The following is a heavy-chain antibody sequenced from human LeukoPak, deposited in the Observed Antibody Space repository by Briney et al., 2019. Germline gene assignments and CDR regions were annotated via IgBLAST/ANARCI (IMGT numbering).Heavy chain of an antibody. Sequence: ASVKVSCKASGGTLSSDAISWVRQAPGQGLEWMGGIVPIFGRTDYAQKFQGRVTITRDESTSTVYMELRSLTSGDTAVYYRARDHSLGFLEYSNSRAFDYWGQGTLVTVSS. CDR1: GGTLSSDA. CDR3: ARDHSLGFLEYSNSRAFDY. D-gene: IGHD6-6*01. CDR2: IVPIFGRT. V-gene: IGHV1-69*05. J-gene: IGHJ4*02.